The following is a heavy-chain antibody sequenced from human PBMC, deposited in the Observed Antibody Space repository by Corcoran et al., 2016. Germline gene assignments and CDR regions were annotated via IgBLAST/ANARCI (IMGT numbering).Heavy chain of an antibody. J-gene: IGHJ6*02. Sequence: QVQLQESGPGLVKPSQTLSLTCTVSGGSISSGGYYWSWIRQHPGKGLEWIGYIYYSGSTYYNPSLKSRVTISVDTSKNQFSLKLSSVTAADTAVYYCARASRGGNSGFYYYYGMDVWGQGTTVTVSS. CDR2: IYYSGST. CDR3: ARASRGGNSGFYYYYGMDV. CDR1: GGSISSGGYY. V-gene: IGHV4-31*03. D-gene: IGHD2-21*02.